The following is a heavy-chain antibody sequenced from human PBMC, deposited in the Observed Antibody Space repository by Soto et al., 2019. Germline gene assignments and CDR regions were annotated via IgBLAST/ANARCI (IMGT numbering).Heavy chain of an antibody. Sequence: SPTLSLTCAISGDSVSSNSAAWNWIRQSPSRGLEWLGRTYYRSKWYNDYAVSVKSRITINPDTSKNQFSLQLKSVTPEDKAVYYCKLVGAYGMDVWGQGTTVTVSS. CDR1: GDSVSSNSAA. D-gene: IGHD3-10*01. J-gene: IGHJ6*02. CDR3: KLVGAYGMDV. CDR2: TYYRSKWYN. V-gene: IGHV6-1*01.